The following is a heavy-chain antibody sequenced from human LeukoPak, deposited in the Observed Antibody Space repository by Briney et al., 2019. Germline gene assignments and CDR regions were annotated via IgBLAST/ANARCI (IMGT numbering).Heavy chain of an antibody. CDR1: GFTFSSYA. J-gene: IGHJ4*02. Sequence: GGSLRLSCAASGFTFSSYAMSWVRQAPGEWREWVSAIRGSGGSTYYADSVKGRFTISTDNSKNTLYLQMNSLRAEDTAVYYCARGRGYTYEYYFDYWGQGTLVSVSS. CDR3: ARGRGYTYEYYFDY. D-gene: IGHD5-18*01. CDR2: IRGSGGST. V-gene: IGHV3-23*01.